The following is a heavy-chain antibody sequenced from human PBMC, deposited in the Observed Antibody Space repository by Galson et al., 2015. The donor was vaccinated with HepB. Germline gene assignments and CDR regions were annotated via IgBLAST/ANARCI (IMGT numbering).Heavy chain of an antibody. CDR3: TRAPPDYGALHPSYWYFDL. CDR2: IRSKAYGGTT. CDR1: GFTFGDYA. J-gene: IGHJ2*01. V-gene: IGHV3-49*03. D-gene: IGHD4-17*01. Sequence: SLRLSCAASGFTFGDYAMNWFRQAPGKGLEWVGFIRSKAYGGTTEYAASVKGRFTISRDDSKSIAYLQMNSLKTEDTAVYYCTRAPPDYGALHPSYWYFDLWGRGTLVTVSS.